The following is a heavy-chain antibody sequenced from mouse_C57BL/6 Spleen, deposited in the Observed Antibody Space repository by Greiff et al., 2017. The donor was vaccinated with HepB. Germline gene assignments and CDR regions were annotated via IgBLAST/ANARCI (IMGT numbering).Heavy chain of an antibody. D-gene: IGHD1-1*01. Sequence: DVQLVESEGGLVQPGSSMKLSCTASGFTFSDYYMAWVRQVPEKGLEWVANINYDGSSTYYLDSLKSRFIISRDNAKNILYLQMSSLKSEDTATYYCARDGGTTVPFDYWGQGTTLTVSS. J-gene: IGHJ2*01. V-gene: IGHV5-16*01. CDR3: ARDGGTTVPFDY. CDR2: INYDGSST. CDR1: GFTFSDYY.